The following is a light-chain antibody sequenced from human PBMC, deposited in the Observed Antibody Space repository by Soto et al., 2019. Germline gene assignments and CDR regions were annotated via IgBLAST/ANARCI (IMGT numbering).Light chain of an antibody. V-gene: IGKV1-5*01. CDR1: QNINTW. CDR3: QQYHTSSIT. J-gene: IGKJ5*01. CDR2: DAS. Sequence: DIQMTQSPATLSASVGDTVTITCRASQNINTWVAWYQQKPGKAPNLLIYDASTLERGVPSRFSGTGSGTEFTLTIDRLQPDDFATYYCQQYHTSSITFGQGTRLEIK.